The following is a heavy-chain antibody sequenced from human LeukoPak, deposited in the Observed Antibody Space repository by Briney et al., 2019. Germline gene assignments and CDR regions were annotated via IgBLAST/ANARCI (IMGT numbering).Heavy chain of an antibody. D-gene: IGHD2-2*01. CDR1: GFTFNNYA. V-gene: IGHV3-23*01. CDR2: IMISGDDT. Sequence: GGSLRLSCAGSGFTFNNYAMSLVRQTPRKGLEWVSTIMISGDDTYYADPVKGRFTMSRDKSKNTLYLQMSYLRAEDTAVYYCVRAAPGDCSSTSCSLFDKWGQGILVTVSS. J-gene: IGHJ4*02. CDR3: VRAAPGDCSSTSCSLFDK.